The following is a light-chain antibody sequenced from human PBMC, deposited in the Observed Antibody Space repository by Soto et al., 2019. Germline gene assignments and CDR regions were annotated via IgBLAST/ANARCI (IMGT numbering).Light chain of an antibody. Sequence: QTVVTQEPSFSVSPGGTVTLTCGLSSGSVSASYYPSWYQQTPGQAPRTLIYTTNTRSSGVPDRFSGSILGNKAALTITGAQADDESDYCCVLYMGSCILVFGGGTKVTVL. CDR3: VLYMGSCILV. J-gene: IGLJ2*01. V-gene: IGLV8-61*01. CDR2: TTN. CDR1: SGSVSASYY.